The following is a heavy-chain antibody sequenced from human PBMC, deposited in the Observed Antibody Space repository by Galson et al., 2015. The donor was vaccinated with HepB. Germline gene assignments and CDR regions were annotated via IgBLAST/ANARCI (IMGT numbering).Heavy chain of an antibody. CDR3: ARNTPSSGYHGLHY. J-gene: IGHJ4*02. CDR2: IWSDGSNE. D-gene: IGHD5-12*01. CDR1: GFTFSSYG. Sequence: SLRLSCAASGFTFSSYGIHWVRQAPGKGLEWVALIWSDGSNEYYADSVKGRFTISRDNSENTLYLQMNSLRAEDTAVYYCARNTPSSGYHGLHYGGQGTLATVSS. V-gene: IGHV3-33*01.